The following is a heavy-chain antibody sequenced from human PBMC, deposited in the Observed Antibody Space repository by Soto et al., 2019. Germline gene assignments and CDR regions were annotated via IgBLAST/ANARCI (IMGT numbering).Heavy chain of an antibody. D-gene: IGHD2-8*01. V-gene: IGHV3-30*04. CDR2: VSFNGNIQ. CDR1: GFTLSDHS. CDR3: VKINSMMYFFDH. Sequence: QVHLVESGGGVVQPGRSLTLSCAASGFTLSDHSMHWVRQAPGKGLEWVAPVSFNGNIQQYSDSVKGRFTISRDNSNNTVFLQITGLRPPHTVLYYCVKINSMMYFFDHWGQGAQVTVSS. J-gene: IGHJ4*02.